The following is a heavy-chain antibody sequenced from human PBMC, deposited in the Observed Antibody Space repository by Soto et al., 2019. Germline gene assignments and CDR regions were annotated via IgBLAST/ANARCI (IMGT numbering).Heavy chain of an antibody. J-gene: IGHJ4*02. D-gene: IGHD3-22*01. Sequence: EVQLLESGGGLVQPGGSLRLSCAASGFTFSSYAMSWVRQAPGKGLEWVSAISGSGGSTYYADSVKGRFTISRDNSKKTLYLQMNSLRAEDTAVYYCACSLYYYDSIGYYLGQGTLVTVSS. CDR1: GFTFSSYA. CDR3: ACSLYYYDSIGYY. CDR2: ISGSGGST. V-gene: IGHV3-23*01.